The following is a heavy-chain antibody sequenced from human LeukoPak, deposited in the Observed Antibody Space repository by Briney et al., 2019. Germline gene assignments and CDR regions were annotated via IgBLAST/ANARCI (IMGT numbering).Heavy chain of an antibody. V-gene: IGHV3-74*01. Sequence: GGSLRLSCAASGFTFSSYWMHWVRQAPGKGLVWVARIKIDGSDRIYADSVKGRFTISRDNAKNALYLQMNSLRAEDTAVYYCARDLWFGESLPYYFDYWGQGTLVTVSS. J-gene: IGHJ4*02. CDR2: IKIDGSDR. D-gene: IGHD3-10*01. CDR3: ARDLWFGESLPYYFDY. CDR1: GFTFSSYW.